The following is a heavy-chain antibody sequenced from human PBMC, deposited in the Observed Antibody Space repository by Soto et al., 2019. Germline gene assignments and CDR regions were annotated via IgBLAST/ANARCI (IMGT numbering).Heavy chain of an antibody. Sequence: SETLSLTCSVSGGSISSGAYYWNWIRQHPRKGLEWIGYIYYSGTTYYNLSLGSRVSISADTSKNQFSLKLNSVTVADTAVYYCARNPSHLCASTSCHAFDIWGQGTMVTVSS. CDR1: GGSISSGAYY. CDR3: ARNPSHLCASTSCHAFDI. J-gene: IGHJ3*02. V-gene: IGHV4-31*03. D-gene: IGHD2-2*01. CDR2: IYYSGTT.